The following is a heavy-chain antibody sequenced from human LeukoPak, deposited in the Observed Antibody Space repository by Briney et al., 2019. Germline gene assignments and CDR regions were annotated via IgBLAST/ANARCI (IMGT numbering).Heavy chain of an antibody. D-gene: IGHD2-2*01. J-gene: IGHJ6*03. CDR2: ISAYNGNT. V-gene: IGHV1-18*01. CDR1: GYTFTSYG. CDR3: ASLGCSSTSCYFTEGYYMDV. Sequence: GASVKVSCKASGYTFTSYGISWVRQAPGQGLEWMGWISAYNGNTNYAQKLQGRVTMTTDTSTSTAYMELRSLRSDDTAVYYCASLGCSSTSCYFTEGYYMDVWGKGTTVTVSS.